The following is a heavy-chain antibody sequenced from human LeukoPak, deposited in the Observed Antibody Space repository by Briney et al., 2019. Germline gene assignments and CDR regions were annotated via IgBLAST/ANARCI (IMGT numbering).Heavy chain of an antibody. CDR3: AKDLDGITMVREDYYGMDV. J-gene: IGHJ6*02. Sequence: PGGSLRLSCAASGFTFSTYNMNWVRQAPGKGLEWVSYITSDSATIYYADSVKGRFTISRDNSKNTLYLQMNSLRAEDTAVYYCAKDLDGITMVREDYYGMDVWGQGTTVTVSS. D-gene: IGHD3-10*01. CDR2: ITSDSATI. V-gene: IGHV3-48*01. CDR1: GFTFSTYN.